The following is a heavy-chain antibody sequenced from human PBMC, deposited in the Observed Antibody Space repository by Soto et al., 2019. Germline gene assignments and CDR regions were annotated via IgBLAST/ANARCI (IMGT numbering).Heavy chain of an antibody. J-gene: IGHJ6*02. CDR1: GFTVSSNY. Sequence: SLRLSCAASGFTVSSNYMSWVRQAPGKGLEWVSVIYSGGSTYYADSVKGRFTISRDNSKNTLYLQMNSLRAEDTAVYYCARGPNVDTAMPTEYYYYGMDVWGQGTTVTVSS. CDR2: IYSGGST. V-gene: IGHV3-53*01. CDR3: ARGPNVDTAMPTEYYYYGMDV. D-gene: IGHD5-18*01.